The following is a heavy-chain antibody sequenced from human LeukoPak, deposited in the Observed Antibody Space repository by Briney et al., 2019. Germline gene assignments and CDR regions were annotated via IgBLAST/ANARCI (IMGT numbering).Heavy chain of an antibody. CDR3: ARDHDVYCSGGSCYGGFDY. CDR1: GFTFSSYE. D-gene: IGHD2-15*01. CDR2: ITSSGSTI. Sequence: PGGYLRLSGAASGFTFSSYEMNWVRQAPGKGLEGGLYITSSGSTIYYADPVKGRFTIARDNATNSMYLQMNSLRAKDRAVYYCARDHDVYCSGGSCYGGFDYWGQGTLVTVSS. V-gene: IGHV3-48*03. J-gene: IGHJ4*02.